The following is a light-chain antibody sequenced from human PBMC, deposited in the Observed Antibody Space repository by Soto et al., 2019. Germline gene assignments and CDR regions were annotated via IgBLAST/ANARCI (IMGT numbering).Light chain of an antibody. CDR2: GAS. J-gene: IGKJ1*01. Sequence: ESVLTQSPGTLSLSPGEGATLSCRASQSVSSSFLAWYQQKPGQAPRLLIYGASSRATGIPDRFSGSGSGTDFTLTIDRLEPGDFAVYYCQQYFTSPWTFGQGTKVDI. CDR1: QSVSSSF. V-gene: IGKV3-20*01. CDR3: QQYFTSPWT.